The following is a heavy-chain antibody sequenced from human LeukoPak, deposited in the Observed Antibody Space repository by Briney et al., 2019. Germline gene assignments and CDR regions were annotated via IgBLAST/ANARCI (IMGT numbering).Heavy chain of an antibody. D-gene: IGHD2-15*01. CDR3: ARVRGSLLTDAFDI. J-gene: IGHJ3*02. Sequence: PGGSLRLSCAASGFTFSSYSMNWVRQAPGKGLEWVSSISSSSSYIYYADSVKGRFTISRDNAKNSLYLQMNSLRAEDTAVYYCARVRGSLLTDAFDIWGQGTMVTVSS. CDR1: GFTFSSYS. CDR2: ISSSSSYI. V-gene: IGHV3-21*01.